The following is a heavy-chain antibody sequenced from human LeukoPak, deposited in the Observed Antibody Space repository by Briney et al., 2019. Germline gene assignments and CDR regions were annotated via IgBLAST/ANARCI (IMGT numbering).Heavy chain of an antibody. V-gene: IGHV3-48*03. D-gene: IGHD3-22*01. CDR3: AREWLLPSPRFSL. CDR2: ISSSGSTI. J-gene: IGHJ4*02. CDR1: GFTFSSYE. Sequence: GGSLRLSCAASGFTFSSYEMNWVRQAPGKGLEWVSYISSSGSTIYYADSVNGRFTISRDNAKNSLYLQMNSLRAEDTAVYYCAREWLLPSPRFSLWGQGTLVTVSS.